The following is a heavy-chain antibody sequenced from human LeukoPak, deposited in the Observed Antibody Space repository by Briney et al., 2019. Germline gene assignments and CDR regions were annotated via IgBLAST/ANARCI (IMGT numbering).Heavy chain of an antibody. J-gene: IGHJ4*02. CDR2: FDPEDGET. Sequence: GVSVKVSCKVSGYTLTELSMHWVRQAPGTGREWMGGFDPEDGETIYAQKFQGRVTMTEDTSTDTAYMELSSLRSEDTAVYYCATETFEYSSSSYFDYWGQGTLVTVSS. V-gene: IGHV1-24*01. CDR3: ATETFEYSSSSYFDY. CDR1: GYTLTELS. D-gene: IGHD6-6*01.